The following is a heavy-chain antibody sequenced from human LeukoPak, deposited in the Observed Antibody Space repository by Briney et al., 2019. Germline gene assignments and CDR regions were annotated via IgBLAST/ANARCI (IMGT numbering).Heavy chain of an antibody. J-gene: IGHJ4*02. D-gene: IGHD6-19*01. V-gene: IGHV3-48*01. Sequence: PGGSLRLSCAASGFTFSSYSMNWVRQAPGKGLEWVSYISSSSSTIYYADSVKGRFTISRDNAKNSLYLQMNSLRAEDTAVYYCARDRYNSGWYEAYWGQGTLVTVSS. CDR1: GFTFSSYS. CDR2: ISSSSSTI. CDR3: ARDRYNSGWYEAY.